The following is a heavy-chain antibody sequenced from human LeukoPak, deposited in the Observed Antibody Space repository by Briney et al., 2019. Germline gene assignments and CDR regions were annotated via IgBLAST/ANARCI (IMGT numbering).Heavy chain of an antibody. CDR2: ISGSGGST. D-gene: IGHD1-26*01. Sequence: GGSLRLSCAASGFASSSYAMSWVRQAPGKGLEWVSAISGSGGSTYYADSVKGRFTISRDNSKNTLYLQMNSLRAEDTAVYYCAKGSARSYSQYYYYGMDVWGQGTTVTVSS. J-gene: IGHJ6*02. CDR1: GFASSSYA. CDR3: AKGSARSYSQYYYYGMDV. V-gene: IGHV3-23*01.